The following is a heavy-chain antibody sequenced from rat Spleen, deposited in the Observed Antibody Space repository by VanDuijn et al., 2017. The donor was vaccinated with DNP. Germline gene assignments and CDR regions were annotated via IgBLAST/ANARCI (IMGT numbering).Heavy chain of an antibody. Sequence: EVQLVESGGGLVQPGRSLKLSCTASGFTFSDYYMAWVRQAPTKGLEWVASISYDGSSTYYRDSVKGRFTISRDNAKSSLYLQMDSLRSEDTATYYCSRHGYSSYRFAYWGQGTLVTVSS. D-gene: IGHD1-2*01. CDR3: SRHGYSSYRFAY. V-gene: IGHV5-20*01. J-gene: IGHJ3*01. CDR2: ISYDGSST. CDR1: GFTFSDYY.